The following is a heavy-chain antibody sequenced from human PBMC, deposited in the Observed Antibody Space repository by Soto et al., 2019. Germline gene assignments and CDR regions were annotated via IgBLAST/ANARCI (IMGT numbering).Heavy chain of an antibody. J-gene: IGHJ4*02. Sequence: QVQLVQSGAEVKKHGSSVKVSCKASGGAFSSCTFNWVRQAPGQGLEWMGGIIPVLDTANYAQKFQGRVTMTADESTSTVYMELSSLGSQDTAVYYCARRSRRDGYKDFFDNWCQGTLVTVSS. CDR3: ARRSRRDGYKDFFDN. D-gene: IGHD5-12*01. CDR1: GGAFSSCT. CDR2: IIPVLDTA. V-gene: IGHV1-69*16.